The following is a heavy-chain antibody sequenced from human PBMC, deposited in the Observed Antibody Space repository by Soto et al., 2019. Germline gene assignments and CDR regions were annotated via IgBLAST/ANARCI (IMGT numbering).Heavy chain of an antibody. Sequence: EVQLLQSGGGLVQPGGSLRLSCAASGFTFTSYSMTWVGQTPGKGLEWVAAVNPGGYRTYNADSVKGRFTISRDNSNKTRYLQMNSLRAEDTAVYYCAKDLRAGSGYDFDYRDQGTLVTVSS. CDR1: GFTFTSYS. CDR2: VNPGGYRT. D-gene: IGHD5-12*01. V-gene: IGHV3-23*01. J-gene: IGHJ4*02. CDR3: AKDLRAGSGYDFDY.